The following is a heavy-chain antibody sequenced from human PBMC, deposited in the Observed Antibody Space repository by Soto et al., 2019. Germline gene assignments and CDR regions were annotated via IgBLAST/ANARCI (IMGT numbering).Heavy chain of an antibody. Sequence: ASVKVSCKASGYSFTGYYMHCVRQAPGQGLEWMGWINPNSGGTNYAQKFQGWVTMTRDTSISTAYMELSRLRSDDTAVYYCARGEYYDFWSGYYTNYFDYWGQGTLVTVSS. CDR2: INPNSGGT. CDR3: ARGEYYDFWSGYYTNYFDY. D-gene: IGHD3-3*01. J-gene: IGHJ4*02. V-gene: IGHV1-2*04. CDR1: GYSFTGYY.